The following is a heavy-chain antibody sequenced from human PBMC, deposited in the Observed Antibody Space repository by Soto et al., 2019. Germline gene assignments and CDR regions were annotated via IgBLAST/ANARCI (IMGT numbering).Heavy chain of an antibody. V-gene: IGHV3-74*01. Sequence: PGGSLRLSCAASGFTFSSYWMHWVRQAPGKGLVWVSRINNDGSSTTYADSVKGRFTISRDNAKNTLYLQVNSLRADDTAVYYCVRHGYSSGWYYFDYWGQGTLVTVSS. CDR2: INNDGSST. J-gene: IGHJ4*02. CDR1: GFTFSSYW. CDR3: VRHGYSSGWYYFDY. D-gene: IGHD6-19*01.